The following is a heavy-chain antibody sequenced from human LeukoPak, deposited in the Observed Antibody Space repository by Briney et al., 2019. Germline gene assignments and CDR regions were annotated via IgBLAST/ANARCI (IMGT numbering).Heavy chain of an antibody. CDR3: ASHLDIVVVPAANGPFAFDI. D-gene: IGHD2-2*01. J-gene: IGHJ3*02. CDR1: GFTFSSYA. Sequence: GRSLRLSCAASGFTFSSYAMHWVRQAPGKGLEWVAVISYDGSNKYYADSVKGRFTISRDNSKNTLYLQMNSLRAEDTAVYYCASHLDIVVVPAANGPFAFDIWGQGTMVTVSS. CDR2: ISYDGSNK. V-gene: IGHV3-30-3*01.